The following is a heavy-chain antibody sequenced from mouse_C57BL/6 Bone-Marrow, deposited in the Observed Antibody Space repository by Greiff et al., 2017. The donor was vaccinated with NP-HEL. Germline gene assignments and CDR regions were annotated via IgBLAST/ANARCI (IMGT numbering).Heavy chain of an antibody. J-gene: IGHJ2*01. CDR1: GYTFTSYW. Sequence: QVQLQQPGAELVRPGSSVKLSCKASGYTFTSYWMHWVKQRPIQGLEWIGNIDPSDSDTHYNQKFKDKATLTVDKSSSTAYMQLSSLTSEDSAVYYCARSGSLGRWGQGTTLTVSS. V-gene: IGHV1-52*01. D-gene: IGHD3-1*01. CDR3: ARSGSLGR. CDR2: IDPSDSDT.